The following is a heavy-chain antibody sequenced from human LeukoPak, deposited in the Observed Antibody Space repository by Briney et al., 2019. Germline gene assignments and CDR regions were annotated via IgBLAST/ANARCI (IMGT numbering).Heavy chain of an antibody. V-gene: IGHV4-59*01. CDR3: ARGVSGWLRGAAFDI. J-gene: IGHJ3*02. CDR2: IYYTGST. Sequence: SETLSLTCTVSGGSISSYYWNWIRQPPGKGLEWLGYIYYTGSTNTRPSLKSRVTLSVETPRNQFSLKLSSVTAADTAVYYCARGVSGWLRGAAFDIWGQGTMVTVSS. D-gene: IGHD6-19*01. CDR1: GGSISSYY.